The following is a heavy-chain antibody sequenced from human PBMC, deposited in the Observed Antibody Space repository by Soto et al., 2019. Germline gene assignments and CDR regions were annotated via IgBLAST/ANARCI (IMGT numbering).Heavy chain of an antibody. CDR1: GGTFSSYA. D-gene: IGHD6-13*01. Sequence: SVKVSCKASGGTFSSYAISWVRQAPGQGLEWMGGIIPIFGTANYAQKFQGRVTITAGESTSTAYMELSSLRSEDTAVYYCARDPRQLLFTGIAAADPEYFQHWGQGTLVTVSS. CDR3: ARDPRQLLFTGIAAADPEYFQH. CDR2: IIPIFGTA. V-gene: IGHV1-69*13. J-gene: IGHJ1*01.